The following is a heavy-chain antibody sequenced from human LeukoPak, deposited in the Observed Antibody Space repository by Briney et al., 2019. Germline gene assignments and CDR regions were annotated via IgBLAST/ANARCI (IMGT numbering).Heavy chain of an antibody. J-gene: IGHJ4*02. CDR2: IYYSGST. D-gene: IGHD1-26*01. CDR3: ARHQDSGSYYGFDY. CDR1: GGSISSYY. V-gene: IGHV4-59*08. Sequence: PSETLSLTCTVSGGSISSYYWSWIRQPPGKGLEWIGYIYYSGSTNYNPSLKSRVTISVDTSKNQFSLNLSSVTAADTAVYYCARHQDSGSYYGFDYWGQGTLVTVSS.